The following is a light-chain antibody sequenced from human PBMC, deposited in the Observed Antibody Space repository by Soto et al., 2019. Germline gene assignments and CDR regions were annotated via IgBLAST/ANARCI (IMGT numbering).Light chain of an antibody. CDR3: QKYNSAPRT. Sequence: EIVMTQSPATLSVSPGERATLSCRASQSVSSNLAWYQQKPGQAPRLLIYGASTRATGIPARFSGSGSGTEFTLTISSLQPEDVATYYCQKYNSAPRTFGQGTKVDI. V-gene: IGKV3-15*01. CDR2: GAS. J-gene: IGKJ1*01. CDR1: QSVSSN.